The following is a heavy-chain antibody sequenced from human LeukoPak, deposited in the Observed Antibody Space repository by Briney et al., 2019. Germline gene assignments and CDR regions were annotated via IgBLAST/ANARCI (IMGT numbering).Heavy chain of an antibody. Sequence: PGGSLRLSCAASGFTFSDYYMSWIRQAPGKGLEWGSYISSSGSTIYYADSVKRRFTISRDNSKNTLYLQMNSLRAEDTAVYYCAKAMPGAFDIWGQGTMVTVSS. J-gene: IGHJ3*02. D-gene: IGHD2-2*01. V-gene: IGHV3-11*01. CDR3: AKAMPGAFDI. CDR1: GFTFSDYY. CDR2: ISSSGSTI.